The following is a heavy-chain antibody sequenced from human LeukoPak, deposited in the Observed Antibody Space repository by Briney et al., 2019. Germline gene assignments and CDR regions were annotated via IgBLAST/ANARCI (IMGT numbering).Heavy chain of an antibody. J-gene: IGHJ5*02. V-gene: IGHV3-21*01. CDR3: GRSRPPCSSTSCFNWFDP. Sequence: GGSLRLSCAASGFTFSSYSMTWVRQAPGKGLEWVSSISSSSSYIYYADSVKGRFTISRDSAKNSLYLQMNSLRAEDTAVYYCGRSRPPCSSTSCFNWFDPWGQGTLVTVSS. CDR2: ISSSSSYI. D-gene: IGHD2-2*01. CDR1: GFTFSSYS.